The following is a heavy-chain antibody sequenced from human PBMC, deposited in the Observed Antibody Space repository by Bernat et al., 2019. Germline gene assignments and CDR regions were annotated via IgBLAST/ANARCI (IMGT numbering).Heavy chain of an antibody. CDR1: GFTFSSYA. J-gene: IGHJ4*01. V-gene: IGHV3-23*01. D-gene: IGHD2-21*02. Sequence: EVQLLESGGGLVQPGGSLRLSCAASGFTFSSYAMSWVRQAPGKGMEWVSGISGSGGSSYYADSVKCRFTISRDNSMNTLYLHMNSLLAEDAAVYYCAKDVGYMMTARRYYDYWGQGTLVTVSS. CDR3: AKDVGYMMTARRYYDY. CDR2: ISGSGGSS.